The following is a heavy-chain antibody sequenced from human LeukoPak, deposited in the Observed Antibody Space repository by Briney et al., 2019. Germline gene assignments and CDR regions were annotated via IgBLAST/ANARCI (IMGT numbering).Heavy chain of an antibody. Sequence: SETLSLTCTVSGGSISSSSYYWGWIRQPPGKGLEWIGSIYYSGSTYYNPSLKSRVTISVDTSKNQFSLKLSSVTAADTAVYYCAREGYSSGWPVNYFDYWGQGTLVTVSS. D-gene: IGHD6-19*01. CDR3: AREGYSSGWPVNYFDY. V-gene: IGHV4-39*07. CDR1: GGSISSSSYY. CDR2: IYYSGST. J-gene: IGHJ4*02.